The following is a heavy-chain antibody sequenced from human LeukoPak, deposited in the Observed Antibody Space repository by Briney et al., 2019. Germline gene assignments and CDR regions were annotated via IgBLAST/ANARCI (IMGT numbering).Heavy chain of an antibody. D-gene: IGHD2-2*01. Sequence: ASVKVSCKASGYTFTGYYMDWVRQAPGQGLEWMGGINPNSGGTNYAQKFQVRVSMTRDRSISTAYMELSRLRSNDAAVYDCSTSRGYCSSTSCRHDYSFDYWGQGTLVTVSS. V-gene: IGHV1-2*02. CDR3: STSRGYCSSTSCRHDYSFDY. CDR1: GYTFTGYY. J-gene: IGHJ4*02. CDR2: INPNSGGT.